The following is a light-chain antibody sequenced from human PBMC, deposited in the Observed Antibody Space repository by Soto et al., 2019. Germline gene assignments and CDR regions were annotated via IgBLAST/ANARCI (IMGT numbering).Light chain of an antibody. CDR3: AKWDDSMSGV. CDR1: SSNIGSNY. V-gene: IGLV1-47*01. CDR2: RND. Sequence: QSVLTQPPSASGTPGQRVTISCSGSSSNIGSNYVYWYQQFPGTAPKLLINRNDQRPSGVPDRFSGSKSGTSASLAISGLRPEDEADYYCAKWDDSMSGVFGGGTKLTVL. J-gene: IGLJ2*01.